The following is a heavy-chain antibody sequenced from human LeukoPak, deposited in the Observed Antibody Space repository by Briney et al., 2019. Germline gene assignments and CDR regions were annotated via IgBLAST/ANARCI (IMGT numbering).Heavy chain of an antibody. CDR2: IRPNSGDT. V-gene: IGHV1-2*02. D-gene: IGHD2-2*01. CDR3: ARDRKRVPAAISEFDP. Sequence: ASVKVSCKASGYTFTDNFIHWVRQAPGQGLEWMGWIRPNSGDTRYAGKFQGRVTMTRDTSISTAYMELSRLRSDDTAVYYCARDRKRVPAAISEFDPWGQGTLVTVSS. CDR1: GYTFTDNF. J-gene: IGHJ5*02.